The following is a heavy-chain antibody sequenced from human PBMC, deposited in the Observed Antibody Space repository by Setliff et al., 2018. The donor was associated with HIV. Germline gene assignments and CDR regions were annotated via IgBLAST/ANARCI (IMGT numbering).Heavy chain of an antibody. Sequence: PSETLSLTCAVYGGSFSGYYWNWIRQSPGKGLEWIGEINHRGNTYYNPSLKSRVAISVDTSKNQFSLELYSVTAADTAVYYCATHYGSGSYYNYWGQGMQVTAPQ. V-gene: IGHV4-34*01. D-gene: IGHD3-10*01. CDR3: ATHYGSGSYYNY. CDR2: INHRGNT. J-gene: IGHJ4*02. CDR1: GGSFSGYY.